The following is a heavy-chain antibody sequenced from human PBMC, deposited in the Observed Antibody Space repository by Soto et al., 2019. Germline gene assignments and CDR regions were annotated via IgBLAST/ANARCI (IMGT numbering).Heavy chain of an antibody. J-gene: IGHJ4*02. V-gene: IGHV4-59*08. CDR3: ARSPYCSGGSCYLAY. Sequence: PSETLSLTCTVSGGSISSYYWSWIRQPPGKGLEWIGYIYYSGSTNYNPSLKSRVTISVDTSKNQFSLKLSSVTAADTAVYYCARSPYCSGGSCYLAYWGQGTLVTSPQ. D-gene: IGHD2-15*01. CDR2: IYYSGST. CDR1: GGSISSYY.